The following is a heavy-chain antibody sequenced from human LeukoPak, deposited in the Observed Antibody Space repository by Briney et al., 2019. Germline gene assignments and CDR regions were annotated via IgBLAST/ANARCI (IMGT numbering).Heavy chain of an antibody. CDR2: ITPGGDT. CDR1: GGTFSSYA. D-gene: IGHD5-24*01. V-gene: IGHV1-2*02. Sequence: ASVKVSCKASGGTFSSYAISWVRQAPGQGLEWMGWITPGGDTNYPQKFQGRFAISWDTSITTAYMDLSRLTSDDTAVYYCARDRYGDGFAHFDYWGQGALVTVSS. J-gene: IGHJ4*02. CDR3: ARDRYGDGFAHFDY.